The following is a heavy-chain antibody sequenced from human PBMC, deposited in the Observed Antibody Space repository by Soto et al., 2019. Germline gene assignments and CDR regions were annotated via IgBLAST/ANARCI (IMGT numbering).Heavy chain of an antibody. CDR2: IYYSGST. Sequence: PSETLPLTCTFTVDSINNRSYYWGWIRQPPGKGLEWIGSIYYSGSTYNNPSLKSRVSMSVDTSKNQFSLKLRSVTAADTALYYCARQRTSVVTQAYFDSWGQGSLVTVSS. J-gene: IGHJ4*02. D-gene: IGHD2-21*02. CDR1: VDSINNRSYY. CDR3: ARQRTSVVTQAYFDS. V-gene: IGHV4-39*01.